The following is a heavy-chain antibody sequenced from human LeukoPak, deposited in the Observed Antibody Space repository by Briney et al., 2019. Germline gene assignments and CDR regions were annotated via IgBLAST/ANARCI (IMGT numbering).Heavy chain of an antibody. CDR3: ARAYGYGQTYFDY. CDR1: GYTFSDFY. V-gene: IGHV1-2*02. CDR2: INPKTGGI. Sequence: APVKVSCKTSGYTFSDFYIHWVRQAPGQGLEWMGWINPKTGGITYSQKFKGRVTMTRDTSLNTAHMEVTGLTFGDTAVYYCARAYGYGQTYFDYWGQGTRVTVSS. J-gene: IGHJ4*02. D-gene: IGHD4-17*01.